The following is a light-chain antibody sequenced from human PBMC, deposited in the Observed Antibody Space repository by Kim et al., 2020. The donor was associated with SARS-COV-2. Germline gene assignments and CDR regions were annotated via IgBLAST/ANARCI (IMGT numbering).Light chain of an antibody. V-gene: IGLV3-21*04. CDR2: YDS. Sequence: APRKTARITCGGNNIGSKSVHWYQQKPGQAPVLVIYYDSDRHAGIPERLSGSNSGNTATLTISRVEAGDEADYYCQVWDSSSDHPVFGGGTQLTVL. CDR3: QVWDSSSDHPV. CDR1: NIGSKS. J-gene: IGLJ3*02.